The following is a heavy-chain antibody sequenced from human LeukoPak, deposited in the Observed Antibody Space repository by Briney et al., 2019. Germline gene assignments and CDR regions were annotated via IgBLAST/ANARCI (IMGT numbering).Heavy chain of an antibody. V-gene: IGHV3-30*04. CDR3: ARDPPGRGYYFDY. CDR1: GFTFSSYA. Sequence: GGSLRLSCAASGFTFSSYAMHWVRQAPGKGLEWVAVISYDGSNKYYADSVKGRFTSSRDNSKNTLYLQMNSLRAEDTAVYYCARDPPGRGYYFDYWGQGTLVTVSS. CDR2: ISYDGSNK. J-gene: IGHJ4*02.